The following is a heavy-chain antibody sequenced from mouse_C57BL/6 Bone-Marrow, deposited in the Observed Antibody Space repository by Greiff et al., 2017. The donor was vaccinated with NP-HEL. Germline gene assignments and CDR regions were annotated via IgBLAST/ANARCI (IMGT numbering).Heavy chain of an antibody. CDR1: GFTFSSYA. J-gene: IGHJ3*01. Sequence: EVKLLESGGGLVKPGGSLKLSCAASGFTFSSYAMSWVRQTPEKRLEWVATISAGGSYTYYPDNVKGRFTISGDKAKSNLYLQMSHLKSEDTAVYYCARDPGGSSFAYWGQGTLVTVSA. D-gene: IGHD1-1*01. CDR2: ISAGGSYT. CDR3: ARDPGGSSFAY. V-gene: IGHV5-4*01.